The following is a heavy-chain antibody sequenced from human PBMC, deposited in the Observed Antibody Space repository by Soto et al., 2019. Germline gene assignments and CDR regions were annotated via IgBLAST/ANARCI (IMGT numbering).Heavy chain of an antibody. V-gene: IGHV3-30-3*01. CDR3: ARDHSSGWYFRLYYYYYGMDV. J-gene: IGHJ6*02. Sequence: PGGSLRLSCAASGFTFSSYAMHWVRQAPGKGLEWVAVISYDGSNKYYADSVKGRFTISRDNSKNTQYLQMNSLRAEDTAVYYCARDHSSGWYFRLYYYYYGMDVWGQGTTVTVSS. CDR2: ISYDGSNK. CDR1: GFTFSSYA. D-gene: IGHD6-19*01.